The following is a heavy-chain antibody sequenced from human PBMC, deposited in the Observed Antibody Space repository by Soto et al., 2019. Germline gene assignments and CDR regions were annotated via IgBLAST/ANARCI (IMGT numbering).Heavy chain of an antibody. CDR1: GFTFSNYA. Sequence: EVQLLESGGGLVQPGGSLRLSCAASGFTFSNYAMTWVRQAPGTGLAWVSVITGSGGGTYFVDSVKGRFTISRDNSKNTVYLQMNSLRAEDTAVYYCAKRPLTAAGFDYWGQGTLVTVSS. V-gene: IGHV3-23*01. CDR2: ITGSGGGT. D-gene: IGHD6-13*01. CDR3: AKRPLTAAGFDY. J-gene: IGHJ4*02.